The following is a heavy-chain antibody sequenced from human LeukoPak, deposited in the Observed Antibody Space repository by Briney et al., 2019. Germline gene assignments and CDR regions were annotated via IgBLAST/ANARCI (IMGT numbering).Heavy chain of an antibody. D-gene: IGHD2-2*02. V-gene: IGHV4-4*07. CDR3: ARGRCSSTSCYTSAFDI. CDR2: IYTSGST. J-gene: IGHJ3*02. CDR1: GGSISTYY. Sequence: SETLSLTXTVSGGSISTYYWSWIRQPAGKGLEWIGRIYTSGSTNYNPSLKSRVTMSVDTSKNQFSLKLSSVTAADTAVYYCARGRCSSTSCYTSAFDIWGQGTMVTVSS.